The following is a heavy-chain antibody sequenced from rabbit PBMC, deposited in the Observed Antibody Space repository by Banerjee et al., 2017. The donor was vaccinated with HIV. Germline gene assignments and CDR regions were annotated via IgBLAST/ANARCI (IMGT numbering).Heavy chain of an antibody. Sequence: QEQLEESGGDLVKPEGSLKLSCKASGFDFSNYGVSWVRHDPGKGLELIACIYSGDANTAYASWAKGRFTISKTSSTTVTLQMTSLTAADTATYFCARDLAGVTGWNFNLWGQGTLVTVS. CDR1: GFDFSNYG. D-gene: IGHD4-1*01. J-gene: IGHJ4*01. CDR2: IYSGDANT. CDR3: ARDLAGVTGWNFNL. V-gene: IGHV1S45*01.